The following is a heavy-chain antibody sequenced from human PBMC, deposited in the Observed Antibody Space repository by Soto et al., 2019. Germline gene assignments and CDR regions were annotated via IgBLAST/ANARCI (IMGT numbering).Heavy chain of an antibody. CDR2: ISYDGSNK. V-gene: IGHV3-30-3*01. Sequence: VQLVESGGGVVQPGRSLRLSCAASGFTFSSYAMHWVRQAPGKGLEWVAVISYDGSNKYYADSVKGRFTISRDNSKNTLYLQMNSLRAEDTAVYYCARDLSYCSSTSCYADYYYGMDVWGQGTTVTVSS. CDR1: GFTFSSYA. D-gene: IGHD2-2*01. CDR3: ARDLSYCSSTSCYADYYYGMDV. J-gene: IGHJ6*02.